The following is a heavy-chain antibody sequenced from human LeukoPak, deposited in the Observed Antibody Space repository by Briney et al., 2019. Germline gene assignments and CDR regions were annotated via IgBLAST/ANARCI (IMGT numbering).Heavy chain of an antibody. V-gene: IGHV1-69*04. CDR1: GGTFSSYA. CDR2: IIPILGIA. J-gene: IGHJ5*02. Sequence: ASVKVSCKASGGTFSSYAISWVRQSPGQGREWWGRIIPILGIANYAQKFQGRVKITADNSTSTAYMELSSLRSEDTAVYYCASVLSGIAVAGSFDPWGQGTMVTVSS. CDR3: ASVLSGIAVAGSFDP. D-gene: IGHD6-19*01.